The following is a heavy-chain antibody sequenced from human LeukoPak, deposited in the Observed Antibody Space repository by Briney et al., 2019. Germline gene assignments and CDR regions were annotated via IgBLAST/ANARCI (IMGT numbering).Heavy chain of an antibody. D-gene: IGHD3-16*02. V-gene: IGHV5-51*01. Sequence: GASLKISCKGSGYSFTNYWIGWVRQMPGKGLEWMGIIYPGDSDTTYKPSFQGQVTISADKSISTAYLRWSSLKASDTAMYYCARTRAETVPVWGSYRHHDAFYIWGQGTMVTVSS. CDR3: ARTRAETVPVWGSYRHHDAFYI. CDR2: IYPGDSDT. CDR1: GYSFTNYW. J-gene: IGHJ3*02.